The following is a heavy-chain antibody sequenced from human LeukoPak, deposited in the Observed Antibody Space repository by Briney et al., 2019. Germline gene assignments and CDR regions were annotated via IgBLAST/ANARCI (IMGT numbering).Heavy chain of an antibody. Sequence: GGSLRLSCVVSGFSFSNYWMHWVRQAPGKGLVWVSRINSDGSTTSYAASVKGRFTISRDNAKNTLYLQMNSLRAEDRAVYYCARGIVGPTGDYWGQGTLVTVSS. CDR1: GFSFSNYW. J-gene: IGHJ4*02. CDR3: ARGIVGPTGDY. D-gene: IGHD1-26*01. CDR2: INSDGSTT. V-gene: IGHV3-74*01.